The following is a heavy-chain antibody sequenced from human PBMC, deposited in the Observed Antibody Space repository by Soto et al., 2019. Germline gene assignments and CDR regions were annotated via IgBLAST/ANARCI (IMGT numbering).Heavy chain of an antibody. CDR3: AKKGSGMVYVDGAFGI. V-gene: IGHV3-23*01. CDR2: ISGRSGST. Sequence: GVSLRLSCAVSGVAFSSIARGCVVKAPGEEVEWVIAISGRSGSTYYAQSVKGRFTISVDNSKNTLYLKLNSLRAEDTVVYYCAKKGSGMVYVDGAFGIWGQGTMGTGSS. D-gene: IGHD2-8*01. J-gene: IGHJ3*02. CDR1: GVAFSSIA.